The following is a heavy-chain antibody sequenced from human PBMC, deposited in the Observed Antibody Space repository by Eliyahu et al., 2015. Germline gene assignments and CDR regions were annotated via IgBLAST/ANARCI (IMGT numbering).Heavy chain of an antibody. J-gene: IGHJ3*02. Sequence: QAQLVQSGAEVRRPGASVKVSCKTPGFTFTNYFLHWVRQAPGQGLEWMGGIIADGGGTEYAQKFQGRVTMTTDTSTRTVYLELNTLTSDDTAVYYCARSGSSFNFRDTYDTWGQGTVVTVSS. CDR3: ARSGSSFNFRDTYDT. CDR2: IIADGGGT. V-gene: IGHV1-2*02. D-gene: IGHD3-10*01. CDR1: GFTFTNYF.